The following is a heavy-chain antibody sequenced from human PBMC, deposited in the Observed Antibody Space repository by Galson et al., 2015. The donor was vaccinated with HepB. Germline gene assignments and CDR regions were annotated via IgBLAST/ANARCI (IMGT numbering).Heavy chain of an antibody. CDR2: IYYTGST. CDR3: ARLDDILTARGGYNY. CDR1: DDSISSSDYY. J-gene: IGHJ4*02. Sequence: ETLSLTCTVSDDSISSSDYYWGWIRQPPGKGLQWMASIYYTGSTQYSSSLKSRVTISMDRSESQFSLKMTSVTAADTAVYYCARLDDILTARGGYNYWGQGTLVTVSS. D-gene: IGHD3-9*01. V-gene: IGHV4-39*01.